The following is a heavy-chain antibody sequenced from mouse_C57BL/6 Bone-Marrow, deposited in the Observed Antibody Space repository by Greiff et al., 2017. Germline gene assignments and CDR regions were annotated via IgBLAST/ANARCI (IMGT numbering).Heavy chain of an antibody. CDR3: ARERLAY. CDR2: IYPSDSET. J-gene: IGHJ3*01. V-gene: IGHV1-61*01. Sequence: QVQLQQPGAELVRPGSSVKLSCKASGYTFTSYWMDWVKQRPGQGLEWIGNIYPSDSETHYNQKFKDKATLTVDKSSSTAYMQLSSLPSEDSAVYYNARERLAYWGQGTLVTVSA. CDR1: GYTFTSYW.